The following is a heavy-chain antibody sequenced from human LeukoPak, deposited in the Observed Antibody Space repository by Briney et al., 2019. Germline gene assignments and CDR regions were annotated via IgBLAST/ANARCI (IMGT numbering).Heavy chain of an antibody. CDR2: IFSSGGEI. CDR1: GFTFSTFA. CDR3: ATYTQVLLPFEA. J-gene: IGHJ1*01. V-gene: IGHV3-23*01. D-gene: IGHD2-8*02. Sequence: SGGSLRLSCAASGFTFSTFAMIWVRQPPGKGLEWVSSIFSSGGEIHYADSVRGRFTISRDNSKSTLSLQMNSLRAEDTAIYYCATYTQVLLPFEAWGQATLATVYS.